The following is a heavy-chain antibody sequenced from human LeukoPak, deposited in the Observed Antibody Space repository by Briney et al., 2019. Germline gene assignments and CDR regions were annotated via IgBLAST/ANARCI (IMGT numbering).Heavy chain of an antibody. D-gene: IGHD1-7*01. CDR1: GGSFSGYY. CDR2: INHSGST. V-gene: IGHV4-34*01. J-gene: IGHJ3*01. Sequence: SETLSLTCAVYGGSFSGYYWSWIRQPPGKGLEWIGEINHSGSTNYNPSLKSRVTISVDTSKNQFSLKLSSVTAADTAVYYCARYRGLELRPFDVWGQGTMVTVSS. CDR3: ARYRGLELRPFDV.